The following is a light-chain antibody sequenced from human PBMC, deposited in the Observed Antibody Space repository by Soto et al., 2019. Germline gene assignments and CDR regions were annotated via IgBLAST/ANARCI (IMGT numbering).Light chain of an antibody. Sequence: QSVLTQPASVSGSPGQSITISCTGTSSDVGSYNLVSWYQQHPGKAPKLMIYEGSKRPSGVSKRFSGSKSGNTASLTISGLQAEDKADYYCCSYAGSSTLVFGGGTNSPS. CDR1: SSDVGSYNL. J-gene: IGLJ2*01. V-gene: IGLV2-23*01. CDR2: EGS. CDR3: CSYAGSSTLV.